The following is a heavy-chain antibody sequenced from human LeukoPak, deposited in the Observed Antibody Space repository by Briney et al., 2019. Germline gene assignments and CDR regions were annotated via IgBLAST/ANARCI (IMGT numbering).Heavy chain of an antibody. CDR1: GFTFSNYA. J-gene: IGHJ4*02. CDR2: LSTGGAGT. V-gene: IGHV3-23*01. CDR3: VKRGSAIRYFDF. D-gene: IGHD3-9*01. Sequence: GGSLRLSCAASGFTFSNYAMSWVRQAPGKGLEWVSALSTGGAGTYYADSVKGRFTISRDNSQNTLYLQMNSLRAEDTAIYYCVKRGSAIRYFDFWGQGTLVTVSS.